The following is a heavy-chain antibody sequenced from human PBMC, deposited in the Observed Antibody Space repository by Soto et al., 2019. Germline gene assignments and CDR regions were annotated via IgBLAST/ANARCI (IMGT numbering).Heavy chain of an antibody. J-gene: IGHJ4*02. V-gene: IGHV3-23*01. D-gene: IGHD4-17*01. CDR2: LSGGGSNT. CDR1: GFSFSTYS. Sequence: EVQLLESGGGLVQPGGPLRLSCAASGFSFSTYSMAWVRQTSGKGLAWVSGLSGGGSNTFYADSVQGRFTISVDNSKNTVYLQMNSLRVEDTAVYYCARWDGYGDVWGQGTLVTVSS. CDR3: ARWDGYGDV.